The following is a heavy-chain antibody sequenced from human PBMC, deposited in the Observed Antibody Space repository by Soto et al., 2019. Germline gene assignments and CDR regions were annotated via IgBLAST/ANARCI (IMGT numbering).Heavy chain of an antibody. CDR1: GDTFRTSA. J-gene: IGHJ6*02. CDR3: ARDQVELYYYYGLDV. D-gene: IGHD1-1*01. V-gene: IGHV1-69*06. Sequence: QVQLVQSGPEVKTPGSSVKVSCKASGDTFRTSAISWVRQAPGKGLEWMGGIIPIFGTPKYAQNCQGRVTITADKSTTIAYMELSSLRPGDTAVYYCARDQVELYYYYGLDVWGQGTTVTVSS. CDR2: IIPIFGTP.